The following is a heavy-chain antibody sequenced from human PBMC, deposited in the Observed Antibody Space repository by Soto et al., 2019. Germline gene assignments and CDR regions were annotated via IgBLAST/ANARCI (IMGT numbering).Heavy chain of an antibody. CDR2: ISYDGSNK. CDR3: AKAQTAFDY. Sequence: GGSLRLSCAASGFTFGSYAMSWVRQAPGRGLEWVAVISYDGSNKYYADSVKGRFTISRDNSKNTLYLQMNSLRAEDTAVYYCAKAQTAFDYWGQGTLVTVSS. J-gene: IGHJ4*02. CDR1: GFTFGSYA. V-gene: IGHV3-30*18.